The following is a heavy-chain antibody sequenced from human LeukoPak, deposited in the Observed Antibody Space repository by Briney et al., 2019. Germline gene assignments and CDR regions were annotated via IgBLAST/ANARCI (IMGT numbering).Heavy chain of an antibody. J-gene: IGHJ5*02. CDR2: ISAYNGNT. V-gene: IGHV1-18*01. Sequence: ASVKVSCKASGYTFTSYGISWVRQAPGQGLEWMGWISAYNGNTNYAQRLQGRVTMTTDTSTSTAYMELRSLRSDDTAVYYCARDSSKLATFDFWSGSDWFDPWGQGTLVTVSS. D-gene: IGHD3-3*01. CDR1: GYTFTSYG. CDR3: ARDSSKLATFDFWSGSDWFDP.